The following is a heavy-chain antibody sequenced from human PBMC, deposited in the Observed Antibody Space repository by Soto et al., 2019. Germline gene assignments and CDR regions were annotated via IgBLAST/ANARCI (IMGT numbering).Heavy chain of an antibody. J-gene: IGHJ6*03. CDR2: IKQDGSEK. D-gene: IGHD6-6*01. CDR1: GFTLSSYW. CDR3: ARDRAKDRAAPYYMDV. V-gene: IGHV3-7*01. Sequence: GGSLRLSCAASGFTLSSYWLSWVRQAPGKGLEWVANIKQDGSEKYYVDSVKGRFTISRDNAKNSLYLQMNSLRAEDTAVYYCARDRAKDRAAPYYMDVWGKGTTVTVSS.